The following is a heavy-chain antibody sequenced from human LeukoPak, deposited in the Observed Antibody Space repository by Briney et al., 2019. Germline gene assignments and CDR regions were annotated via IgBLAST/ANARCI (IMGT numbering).Heavy chain of an antibody. CDR1: GGSISSYY. J-gene: IGHJ4*02. CDR2: IYYSGST. D-gene: IGHD2-15*01. Sequence: SETLSLTCTVSGGSISSYYWSWIRQPPGKGLEWIGYIYYSGSTNYNPSLKSRVTISVDTSKNQFSLKLSSVTAADAAVYYCARGYCSGGSCYGKYYFDYWGQGTLVTVSS. CDR3: ARGYCSGGSCYGKYYFDY. V-gene: IGHV4-59*01.